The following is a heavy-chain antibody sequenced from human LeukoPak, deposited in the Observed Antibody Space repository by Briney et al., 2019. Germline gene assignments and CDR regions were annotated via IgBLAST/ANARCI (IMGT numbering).Heavy chain of an antibody. V-gene: IGHV1-46*01. CDR3: ASVVYCGGDCYSGRYYFDY. Sequence: ASVKVSCKASGYTFSSYYLHWVRQAPGQGLEWMGMINPSGDSTSYAQEFQGRLTMTRDTPTSTVSMELSSLRSEDTAVYYCASVVYCGGDCYSGRYYFDYWGQGTLVTVAS. J-gene: IGHJ4*02. CDR2: INPSGDST. D-gene: IGHD2-21*02. CDR1: GYTFSSYY.